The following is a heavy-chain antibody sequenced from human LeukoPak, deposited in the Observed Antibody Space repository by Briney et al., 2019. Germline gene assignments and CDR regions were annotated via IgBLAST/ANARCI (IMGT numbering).Heavy chain of an antibody. CDR2: INHSGST. Sequence: PSETLSLTRAVYGGSFSGYYWSWIRQPPGKGLEWIGEINHSGSTNYNPSLKSRVTISVDTSKNQFSLKLSSVTAADTAVYYCARGHLRGVKGMDVWGQGTTVTVSS. D-gene: IGHD3-3*01. J-gene: IGHJ6*02. CDR3: ARGHLRGVKGMDV. CDR1: GGSFSGYY. V-gene: IGHV4-34*01.